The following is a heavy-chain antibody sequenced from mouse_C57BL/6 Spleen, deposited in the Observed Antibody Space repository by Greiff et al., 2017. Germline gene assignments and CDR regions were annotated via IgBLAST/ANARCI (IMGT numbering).Heavy chain of an antibody. CDR3: APFYGSSYGFAY. D-gene: IGHD1-1*01. V-gene: IGHV1-69*01. CDR1: GYTFPSYW. Sequence: QVQLQQPGAELVMPGASVKLSCKASGYTFPSYWMHWVKQRPGQGLEWIGEIAPSDSYTNYNQKFKGKSTLTVDKSSSTAYMQLSSLTSEDSAVYYCAPFYGSSYGFAYWGQGTLVTVSA. J-gene: IGHJ3*01. CDR2: IAPSDSYT.